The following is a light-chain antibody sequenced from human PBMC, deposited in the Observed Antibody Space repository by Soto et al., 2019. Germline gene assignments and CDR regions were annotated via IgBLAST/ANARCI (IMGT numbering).Light chain of an antibody. Sequence: DIQMTQSPSTLSASVGDRVTITCRASQSISSWLAWYQQKPGKAPKLLIYDASSLESGVPSRFSGSGSGTEFNLTISSLQPDDCATYYCQQYNSYWTFGQGTKVEIK. J-gene: IGKJ1*01. V-gene: IGKV1-5*01. CDR3: QQYNSYWT. CDR2: DAS. CDR1: QSISSW.